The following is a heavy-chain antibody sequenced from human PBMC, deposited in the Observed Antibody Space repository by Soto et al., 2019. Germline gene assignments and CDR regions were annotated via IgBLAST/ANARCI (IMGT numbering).Heavy chain of an antibody. CDR2: VYYGGKT. J-gene: IGHJ4*02. CDR3: ARQEVVVVIAQTPFDY. CDR1: GTSIGSYNYY. Sequence: PSETLSITFTVSGTSIGSYNYYWGWIRQPPGKGLEWIGSVYYGGKTHYNPSLESRVTISVDTSKSQFYLSLSSVTATDTAVYYCARQEVVVVIAQTPFDYWGQGTPVTVSS. V-gene: IGHV4-39*01. D-gene: IGHD2-21*01.